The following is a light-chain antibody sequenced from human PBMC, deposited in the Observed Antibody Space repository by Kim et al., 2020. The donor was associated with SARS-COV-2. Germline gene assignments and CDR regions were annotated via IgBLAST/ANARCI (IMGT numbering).Light chain of an antibody. CDR2: DVS. CDR1: QCVSSY. Sequence: SLSPGEGATLSCRASQCVSSYLAWYQQRPGQAPRLLVYDVSNRATGIPDRFSGGGSGTDFTLTISSLEPEDFAVYYCQQRSAWPLTLGGGTKLEI. J-gene: IGKJ4*01. CDR3: QQRSAWPLT. V-gene: IGKV3-11*01.